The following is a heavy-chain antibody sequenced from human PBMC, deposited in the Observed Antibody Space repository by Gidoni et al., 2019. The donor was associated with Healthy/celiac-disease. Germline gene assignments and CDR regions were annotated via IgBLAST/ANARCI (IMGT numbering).Heavy chain of an antibody. J-gene: IGHJ4*02. Sequence: QITLKESGPTLVKPTQTLTLTCTFSGFSLSTSGVGVGWIRQPPGKALEWLALIYWDDDKRYSPSLKRRLTITKDTSKNQVVLTMTNMDPVDTATYYCAHLSSSTSCYDYWGQGTLVTVSS. CDR3: AHLSSSTSCYDY. V-gene: IGHV2-5*02. D-gene: IGHD2-2*01. CDR1: GFSLSTSGVG. CDR2: IYWDDDK.